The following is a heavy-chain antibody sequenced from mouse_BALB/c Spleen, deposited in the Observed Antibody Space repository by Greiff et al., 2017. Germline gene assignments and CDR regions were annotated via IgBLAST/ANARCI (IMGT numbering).Heavy chain of an antibody. CDR2: IDPANGNT. Sequence: VQLKESGAELVKPGASVKLSCTASGFNIKDTYMHWVKQRPEQGLEWIGRIDPANGNTKYDPKFQGKATITADTSSNTAYLQLSSLTSEDTAVYYCAGEDYGDPWFAYWGQGTLVTVSA. V-gene: IGHV14-3*02. CDR1: GFNIKDTY. J-gene: IGHJ3*01. CDR3: AGEDYGDPWFAY. D-gene: IGHD2-13*01.